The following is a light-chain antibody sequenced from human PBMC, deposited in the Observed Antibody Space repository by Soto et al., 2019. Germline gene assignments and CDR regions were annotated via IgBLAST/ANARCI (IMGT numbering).Light chain of an antibody. CDR3: QQRTNWPRT. CDR2: DTS. J-gene: IGKJ2*01. V-gene: IGKV3-11*01. Sequence: EVVLTQSPVTLSLSPGERATLSCRASQSVGTFLAWYQQKPGQAPRLIIYDTSNRATGIPARFSGTGSGTDFALTISSVEPEDFALYFCQQRTNWPRTFGQGTKLDIK. CDR1: QSVGTF.